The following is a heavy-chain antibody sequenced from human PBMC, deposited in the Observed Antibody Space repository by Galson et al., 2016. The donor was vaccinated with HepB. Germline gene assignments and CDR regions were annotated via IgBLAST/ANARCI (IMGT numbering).Heavy chain of an antibody. Sequence: PRLSCAASGFTFSTYAMHWVRQAPGRGLDWVATIWPDGSEKYYADSVKGRFTVSRDNSQNTLCLQVNSLRAEDTAVYYCARDGGTWTPNSYFDFWGPGTLVTVSS. CDR2: IWPDGSEK. CDR3: ARDGGTWTPNSYFDF. J-gene: IGHJ4*02. CDR1: GFTFSTYA. D-gene: IGHD2/OR15-2a*01. V-gene: IGHV3-33*01.